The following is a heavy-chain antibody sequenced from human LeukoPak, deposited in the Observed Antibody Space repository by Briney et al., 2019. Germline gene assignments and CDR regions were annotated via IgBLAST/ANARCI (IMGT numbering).Heavy chain of an antibody. J-gene: IGHJ4*02. CDR1: GCSISSYY. CDR2: IYYSGST. D-gene: IGHD5-24*01. CDR3: ARVRSRDGYLYFDY. V-gene: IGHV4-59*01. Sequence: SETLSLTCTVSGCSISSYYWSWIRQPPGKGLEWIGYIYYSGSTNYNPSLKSRVTISVATSKNQFSLKLSSVTAADTAVYYCARVRSRDGYLYFDYWGQGTLVTVSS.